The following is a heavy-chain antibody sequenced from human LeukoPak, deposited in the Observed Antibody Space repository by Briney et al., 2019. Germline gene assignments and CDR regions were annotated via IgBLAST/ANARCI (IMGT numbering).Heavy chain of an antibody. CDR2: FSGSGVST. V-gene: IGHV3-23*01. J-gene: IGHJ4*02. D-gene: IGHD2-15*01. CDR3: ARDAYCSGGSCHVFLDY. CDR1: GFTFSNYA. Sequence: GGSLRLSCAASGFTFSNYAMSWVRQAPGKGLEWVSAFSGSGVSTHYADSVKGRFTISRDNSKNTLYLQMNSLTAEDTAVYYCARDAYCSGGSCHVFLDYWGQGTLVTVSS.